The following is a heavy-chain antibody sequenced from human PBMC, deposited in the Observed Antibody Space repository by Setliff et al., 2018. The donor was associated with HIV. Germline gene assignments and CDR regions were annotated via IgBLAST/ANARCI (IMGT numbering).Heavy chain of an antibody. D-gene: IGHD2-21*01. CDR2: IIPMVGFA. J-gene: IGHJ4*02. CDR3: ARQAGHVGDHFDY. V-gene: IGHV1-69*02. CDR1: GAIFSYQT. Sequence: GASVKVSCKASGAIFSYQTYSWVRQAPGQGLEWMGIIIPMVGFANYEGKFQGRFTIIADASTNTTYLDLTSLRSEDTALYFCARQAGHVGDHFDYWGQGTLVTVSS.